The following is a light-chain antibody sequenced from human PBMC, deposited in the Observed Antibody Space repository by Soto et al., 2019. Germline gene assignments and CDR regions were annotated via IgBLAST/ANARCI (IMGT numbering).Light chain of an antibody. CDR2: AAS. CDR3: QQLNSYPRT. CDR1: QDIAIY. V-gene: IGKV1-9*01. Sequence: IQLTQSPSSLSASVGDRVTITCRASQDIAIYLAWYQQKPGEAPKLLIYAASTLYGGVPSRFSGSGSGTDFALTITSLQAEDFATYYCQQLNSYPRTFGQGTKVDIK. J-gene: IGKJ1*01.